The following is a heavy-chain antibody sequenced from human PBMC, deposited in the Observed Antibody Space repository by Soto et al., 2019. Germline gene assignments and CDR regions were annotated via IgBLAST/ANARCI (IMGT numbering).Heavy chain of an antibody. J-gene: IGHJ4*02. CDR1: GFTFDDYA. D-gene: IGHD3-3*01. CDR2: ISWNSGSI. Sequence: EVQLVESGGGLVQPGRSLRISCAASGFTFDDYAMHWFRQAPGKGLEWVSGISWNSGSIGYADSVKGRFTISRDNAKNSLYLQMNSLRAEDTALYYCAKDMAPTHTIFGVVTAADFDYWGQGTLVTVSS. CDR3: AKDMAPTHTIFGVVTAADFDY. V-gene: IGHV3-9*01.